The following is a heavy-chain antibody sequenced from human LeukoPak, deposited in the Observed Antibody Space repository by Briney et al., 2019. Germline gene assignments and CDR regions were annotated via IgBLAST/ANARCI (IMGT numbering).Heavy chain of an antibody. V-gene: IGHV3-23*01. Sequence: QSGGSLRLSCAASGFTFSDYAMSWVRQALGKGLKWVSVISGSGGSTYNVDPVKGRFTISRDNSKNTLYLQMNSLRAEDTAVYYCVKSVESAVTTNPYFDYWGQGILVTVSS. CDR1: GFTFSDYA. CDR3: VKSVESAVTTNPYFDY. J-gene: IGHJ4*02. D-gene: IGHD4-17*01. CDR2: ISGSGGST.